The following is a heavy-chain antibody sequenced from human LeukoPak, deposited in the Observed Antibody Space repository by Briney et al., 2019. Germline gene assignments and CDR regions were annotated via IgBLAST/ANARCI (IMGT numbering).Heavy chain of an antibody. Sequence: SHTLSLTCTVSGGSISSGDYYWSWIRQPPGKGLEWIGYIYYSGSTYYNPSLKSRVTISVDTSKNQFSLKLSSVTAADTAVYYCARRSYYYDSSGYFDYWGQGTLVTVSS. D-gene: IGHD3-22*01. CDR3: ARRSYYYDSSGYFDY. V-gene: IGHV4-30-4*01. CDR1: GGSISSGDYY. J-gene: IGHJ4*02. CDR2: IYYSGST.